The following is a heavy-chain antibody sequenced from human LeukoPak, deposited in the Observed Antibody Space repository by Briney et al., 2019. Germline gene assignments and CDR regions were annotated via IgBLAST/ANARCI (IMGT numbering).Heavy chain of an antibody. D-gene: IGHD3-22*01. CDR3: ARGYYDSSGYFTY. J-gene: IGHJ4*02. V-gene: IGHV3-30-3*01. Sequence: GGSLRLSCAASGFTFSSYAMHWVRQAPGKGLEWVAVIPYDGSNKYYADSVKGRFTISRDNSKNTLYLQMNSLRAEDTAVYYCARGYYDSSGYFTYWGQGTLVTVSS. CDR1: GFTFSSYA. CDR2: IPYDGSNK.